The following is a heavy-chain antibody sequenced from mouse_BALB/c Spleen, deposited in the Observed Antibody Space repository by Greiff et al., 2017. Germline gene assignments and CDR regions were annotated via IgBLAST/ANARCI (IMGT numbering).Heavy chain of an antibody. V-gene: IGHV1-54*03. D-gene: IGHD2-3*01. Sequence: QVQLQQSGAELVRPGTSVKVSCKASRYAFTNYLIEWVKQRPGQGLEWIGVINPGSGGTNYNEKFKGKATLTADKSSSTAYMQLSSLTSDDSAVYFCARADGEAMDYWGQGTSVTVSS. CDR3: ARADGEAMDY. CDR1: RYAFTNYL. J-gene: IGHJ4*01. CDR2: INPGSGGT.